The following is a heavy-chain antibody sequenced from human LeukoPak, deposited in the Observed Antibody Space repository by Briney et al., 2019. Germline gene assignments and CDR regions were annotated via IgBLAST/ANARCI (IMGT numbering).Heavy chain of an antibody. D-gene: IGHD6-19*01. CDR2: IYHSGST. V-gene: IGHV4-38-2*02. J-gene: IGHJ3*02. CDR3: ARDLGIAVAEGAFDI. CDR1: GYSISSGYY. Sequence: PSETLSLTCTVSGYSISSGYYWGWIRQPPGKGLEWIGSIYHSGSTYYNPSLKSRVTISVDTSKNQFSLKLSSVTAADTAVYYCARDLGIAVAEGAFDIWGQGTMVTVSS.